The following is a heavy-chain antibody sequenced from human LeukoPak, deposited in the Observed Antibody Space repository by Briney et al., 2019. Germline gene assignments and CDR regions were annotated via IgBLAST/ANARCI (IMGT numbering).Heavy chain of an antibody. CDR2: INHSGST. D-gene: IGHD6-19*01. CDR3: ADLKGSGGAPNDY. V-gene: IGHV4-34*01. CDR1: GGSFSGYY. J-gene: IGHJ4*02. Sequence: SETLSLTCAVYGGSFSGYYWSWIRQPPGKGLEWIGEINHSGSTNYNPSLKSRVAISVDTSKNQFSLKLSSVTAADTAVYYCADLKGSGGAPNDYWGQGTLVTVSS.